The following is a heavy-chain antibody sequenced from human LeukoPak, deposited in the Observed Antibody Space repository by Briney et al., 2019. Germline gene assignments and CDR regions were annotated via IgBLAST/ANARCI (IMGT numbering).Heavy chain of an antibody. CDR3: ARVNPIAAAGYDYDY. CDR2: ISAYNGNT. Sequence: ASVKVSCKASGYTFTSYGISWVRQAPGQGLEWMGWISAYNGNTNYAQKLQGRVTMTTDTPTSTAYMELRSLRSDDTAVYYCARVNPIAAAGYDYDYWGQGTLVTVSS. D-gene: IGHD6-13*01. J-gene: IGHJ4*02. V-gene: IGHV1-18*01. CDR1: GYTFTSYG.